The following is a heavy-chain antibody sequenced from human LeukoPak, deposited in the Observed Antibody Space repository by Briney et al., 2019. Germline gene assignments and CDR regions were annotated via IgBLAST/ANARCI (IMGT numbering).Heavy chain of an antibody. J-gene: IGHJ4*02. D-gene: IGHD3-16*02. CDR2: IYHSGST. Sequence: SETLSLTCAVSGYSISSGYYWGWIRQPPGKGLEWIGSIYHSGSTYYNPSLKSRVTISVDTSKNQFSLKLSSVTAADTAVYYCARYYVWGSYRYYLDYWGQGTLVTVSS. CDR1: GYSISSGYY. CDR3: ARYYVWGSYRYYLDY. V-gene: IGHV4-38-2*01.